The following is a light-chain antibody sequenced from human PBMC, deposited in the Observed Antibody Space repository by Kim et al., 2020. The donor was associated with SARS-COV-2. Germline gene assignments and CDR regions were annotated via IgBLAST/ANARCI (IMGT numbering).Light chain of an antibody. V-gene: IGKV3D-20*01. CDR3: QQYDSSPIT. CDR2: DTS. CDR1: QSISTSY. J-gene: IGKJ4*01. Sequence: SPGERATLPCGASQSISTSYLAWYQRKPGLAPRLLIYDTSTRATGIPDRFSGSGSGTDFTLTISSLEPEDFAVYYCQQYDSSPITFGGGTKVDIK.